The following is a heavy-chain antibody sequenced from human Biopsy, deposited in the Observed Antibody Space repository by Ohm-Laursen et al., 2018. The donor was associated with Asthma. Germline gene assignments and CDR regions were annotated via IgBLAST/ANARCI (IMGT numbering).Heavy chain of an antibody. J-gene: IGHJ6*02. CDR2: TNERGVI. V-gene: IGHV4-34*01. CDR3: ARGPELDV. CDR1: PGSFSGFF. Sequence: GTLSLTWDVYPGSFSGFFWTWIRQSPGKGLEWISETNERGVINNNPSLKSRVIISIDTYWNRVSLKLTSVTAADTAVYYCARGPELDVWGQGTTVTVSS.